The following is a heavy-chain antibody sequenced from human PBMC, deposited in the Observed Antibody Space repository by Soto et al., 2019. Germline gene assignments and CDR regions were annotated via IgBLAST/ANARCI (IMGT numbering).Heavy chain of an antibody. V-gene: IGHV3-15*01. J-gene: IGHJ4*02. CDR1: GFTFSDAW. Sequence: GVSLRLSCAASGFTFSDAWMSWVRQAPGKGLDWVGRIKSKSDGGTTEYAAPVRGRFTISRDDSKNTLCLQMNSLKTEDTAVYYCTTDLWRIAVVVGSTGYFNSWGQGT. CDR2: IKSKSDGGTT. CDR3: TTDLWRIAVVVGSTGYFNS. D-gene: IGHD2-15*01.